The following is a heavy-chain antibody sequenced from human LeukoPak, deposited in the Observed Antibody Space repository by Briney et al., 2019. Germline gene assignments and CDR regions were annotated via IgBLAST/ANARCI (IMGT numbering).Heavy chain of an antibody. Sequence: SETLSLTCTVSGGSISSSSYYWGWIRQPPGKGLEWIGSIYYSGSTYYNPSLKSRVTISVDTSKNQFSLKLSSVTAADTAVYYCARDFPEYVVVDPWGQGTLVTVSS. J-gene: IGHJ5*02. D-gene: IGHD2-15*01. CDR3: ARDFPEYVVVDP. CDR2: IYYSGST. CDR1: GGSISSSSYY. V-gene: IGHV4-39*07.